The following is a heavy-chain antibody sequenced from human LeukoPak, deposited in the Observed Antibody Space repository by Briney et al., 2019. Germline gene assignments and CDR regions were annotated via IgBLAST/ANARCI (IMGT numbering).Heavy chain of an antibody. Sequence: SETLSLTCAVYGGSFSGYYWSWIRQPPGKGLEWIGEINHSGSTNYNPSLMSRVTISVDTSKNHFSLKLTSVTAADTAVYYCARQMNYDPLTGFFGNYYMDVWGKGTTVTVSS. V-gene: IGHV4-34*01. CDR3: ARQMNYDPLTGFFGNYYMDV. J-gene: IGHJ6*03. CDR2: INHSGST. D-gene: IGHD3-9*01. CDR1: GGSFSGYY.